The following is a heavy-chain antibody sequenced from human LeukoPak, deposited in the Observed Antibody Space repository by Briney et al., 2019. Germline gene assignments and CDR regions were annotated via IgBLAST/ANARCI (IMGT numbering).Heavy chain of an antibody. CDR2: IHYNGGT. CDR1: GVSIDSYY. Sequence: KPSETLSLTCTVSGVSIDSYYWNWIRQPPGKGLEWIGYIHYNGGTNYNPSLQSRVTTSVDTSKHQVSLRLSSVTAADTAVYYCARGFRSSTSCYAFDIWGQGTMVTVSS. J-gene: IGHJ3*02. V-gene: IGHV4-59*01. CDR3: ARGFRSSTSCYAFDI. D-gene: IGHD2-2*01.